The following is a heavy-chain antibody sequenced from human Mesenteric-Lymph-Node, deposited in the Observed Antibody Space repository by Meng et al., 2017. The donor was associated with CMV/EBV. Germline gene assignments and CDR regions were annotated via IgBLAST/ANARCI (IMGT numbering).Heavy chain of an antibody. J-gene: IGHJ4*02. Sequence: GESLKISCAASGFTFDDYGMSWVRQAPGKGLEWVSGINWNGGSTGYADSVKGRFTISRDNAKNSLYLQMNSLRAEDAALYYCAGYPQTYPYSNSSWGQGTLVTVSS. CDR2: INWNGGST. CDR1: GFTFDDYG. CDR3: AGYPQTYPYSNSS. V-gene: IGHV3-20*04. D-gene: IGHD6-13*01.